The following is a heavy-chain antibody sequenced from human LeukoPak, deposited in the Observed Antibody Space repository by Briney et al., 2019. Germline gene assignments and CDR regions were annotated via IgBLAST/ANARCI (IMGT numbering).Heavy chain of an antibody. J-gene: IGHJ4*02. CDR3: AGGYCSGGSCYGYFDY. V-gene: IGHV3-21*01. D-gene: IGHD2-15*01. Sequence: GGSLRLSCAASGFSFSTYRMNWVRQAPGKGLEWVSSISSSSAYIYHAGSVKGRFTISRDNAKNSLYLQMNSLRAEDTAVYYCAGGYCSGGSCYGYFDYWGQGTLVTVSS. CDR2: ISSSSAYI. CDR1: GFSFSTYR.